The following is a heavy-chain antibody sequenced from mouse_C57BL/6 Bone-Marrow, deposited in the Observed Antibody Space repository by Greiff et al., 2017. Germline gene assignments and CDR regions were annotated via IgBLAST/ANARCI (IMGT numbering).Heavy chain of an antibody. CDR1: GYTFTSYW. V-gene: IGHV1-64*01. Sequence: VQLQQPGAELVKPGASVKLSCKASGYTFTSYWMHWVKQRPGQGLEWIGMIHPNSGSTNYNEKFKSKATLTVDKSSSTAYMQLSSLTSEDSAVYDWASPGGYDYAYYFDYWGQGTTLTVSS. J-gene: IGHJ2*01. CDR3: ASPGGYDYAYYFDY. CDR2: IHPNSGST. D-gene: IGHD2-4*01.